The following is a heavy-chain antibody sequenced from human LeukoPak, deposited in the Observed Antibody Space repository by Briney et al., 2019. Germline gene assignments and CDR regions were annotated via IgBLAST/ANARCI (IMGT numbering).Heavy chain of an antibody. CDR3: ARDRNDYGDYDAFDI. D-gene: IGHD4-17*01. J-gene: IGHJ3*02. CDR2: ISSSSSYI. CDR1: GFTFSSYS. Sequence: GGSLRLSCAASGFTFSSYSMNWVRQAPGKGLEWVSSISSSSSYIYYADSVKSRFTISRDDAKNSLYLQMNSLRAEDTAVYYCARDRNDYGDYDAFDIWGQGTMVTVSS. V-gene: IGHV3-21*01.